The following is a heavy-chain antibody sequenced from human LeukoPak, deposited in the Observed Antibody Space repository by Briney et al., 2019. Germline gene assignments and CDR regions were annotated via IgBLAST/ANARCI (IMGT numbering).Heavy chain of an antibody. CDR3: ARDPSIAAEGH. CDR1: GGSISSYY. D-gene: IGHD6-13*01. J-gene: IGHJ4*02. V-gene: IGHV4-59*01. CDR2: IYNTVNT. Sequence: SETLSLTCTVSGGSISSYYWSWIRQPPGKGLEWIGYIYNTVNTNYNPSLKSRVTISVDTSMNQFSLKLSSVTAADTAVYYCARDPSIAAEGHWGQGTLVTVSS.